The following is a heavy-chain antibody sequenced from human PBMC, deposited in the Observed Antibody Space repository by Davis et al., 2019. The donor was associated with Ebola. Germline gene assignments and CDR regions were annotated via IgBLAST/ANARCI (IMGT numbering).Heavy chain of an antibody. J-gene: IGHJ6*04. V-gene: IGHV3-23*01. CDR3: AKMSVLFMDV. CDR1: GFVFSSYV. Sequence: PGGSLRLSCAASGFVFSSYVMSWVRRAPGKGLEWVSAISGSGGSTYYADSVKGRFTISRDNSKNTLYLQMNSLRAEDTAVYYCAKMSVLFMDVWGKGTTVTVSS. CDR2: ISGSGGST.